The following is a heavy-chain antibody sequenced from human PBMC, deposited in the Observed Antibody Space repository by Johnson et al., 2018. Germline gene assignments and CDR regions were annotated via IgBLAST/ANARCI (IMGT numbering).Heavy chain of an antibody. D-gene: IGHD3-22*01. V-gene: IGHV3-66*02. CDR3: ARADYYDSSGKH. J-gene: IGHJ1*01. CDR2: IYSGGST. Sequence: EVQLLESGGGLVQPGGSLRLSCAASGFTVSSNYMSWVRQAPGKGLEWVSVIYSGGSTYYADPVGGRFTLSRDNSKNTLYLQMNSRRAEDPAVYYCARADYYDSSGKHWGQGTLVTVSS. CDR1: GFTVSSNY.